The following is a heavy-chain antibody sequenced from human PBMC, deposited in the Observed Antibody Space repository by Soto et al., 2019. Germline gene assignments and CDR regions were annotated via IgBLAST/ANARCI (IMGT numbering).Heavy chain of an antibody. D-gene: IGHD7-27*01. CDR1: GYTFTDYH. CDR3: ARNPRLIGADSGMDV. J-gene: IGHJ6*02. Sequence: QVQLAQSGSAVKKPGASVRVSCMASGYTFTDYHMHWVRQAPGQGLEWMGWINPYSGGTNYAQKFQGRVTMTGDTAIGTAYMELSRLRSDDTAVYYCARNPRLIGADSGMDVWGQGTTVTVSS. CDR2: INPYSGGT. V-gene: IGHV1-2*02.